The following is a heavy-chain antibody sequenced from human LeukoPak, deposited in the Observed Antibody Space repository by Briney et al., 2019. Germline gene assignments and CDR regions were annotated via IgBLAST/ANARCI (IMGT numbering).Heavy chain of an antibody. Sequence: GASVKVSCKASGFTFTDYYMHWVRQAPGQGLEWMGWINPNSGDTNYAQKFQGSVTMTRDTSISTAYMEMSRLGSDDTAVYYCARLSDSGTWDGNAVDYWGQGTLVTVSS. CDR1: GFTFTDYY. J-gene: IGHJ4*02. CDR2: INPNSGDT. D-gene: IGHD3-10*01. CDR3: ARLSDSGTWDGNAVDY. V-gene: IGHV1-2*04.